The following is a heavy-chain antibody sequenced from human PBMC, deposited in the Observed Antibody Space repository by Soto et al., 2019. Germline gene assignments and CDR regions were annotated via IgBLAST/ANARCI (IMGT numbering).Heavy chain of an antibody. J-gene: IGHJ4*02. CDR1: GYTFTSYG. V-gene: IGHV1-18*04. CDR3: ARDEDAAMPHFFDY. CDR2: ISAYNGNT. Sequence: ASVKVSCKASGYTFTSYGISWVQQAPGQGLEWMGWISAYNGNTNYAQKLQGRVTMTTDTSTSTAYMELRSLRSDDTAVHYCARDEDAAMPHFFDYWGQGTPVTVSS. D-gene: IGHD5-18*01.